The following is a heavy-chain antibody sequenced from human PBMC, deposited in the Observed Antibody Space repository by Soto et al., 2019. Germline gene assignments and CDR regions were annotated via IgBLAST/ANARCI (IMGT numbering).Heavy chain of an antibody. CDR1: GGSISSGDYY. Sequence: QVQLQESGPGLVKPSQTLSLTCTVSGGSISSGDYYWSWIRQPPGKGLEWIGYIYYSGSTYYNPSLTIRVTITVDTSQNQFSLKLSSVTAADTAVYYCARVQGGGGAMVHNYWGQGTLVTVSS. CDR2: IYYSGST. J-gene: IGHJ4*02. CDR3: ARVQGGGGAMVHNY. D-gene: IGHD5-18*01. V-gene: IGHV4-30-4*01.